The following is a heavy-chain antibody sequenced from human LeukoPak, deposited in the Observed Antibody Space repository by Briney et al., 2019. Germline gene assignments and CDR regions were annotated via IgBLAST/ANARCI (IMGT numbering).Heavy chain of an antibody. J-gene: IGHJ4*02. Sequence: GGSLRLSCAASGFTFRSYEMNWVRQAPGKGLEWVSYISSSGSTIFYADSVKGRFTISRDNAKNSLYLQMNSLRAEDTAVYYCARDLEYTTSSGDYWGQGTLVIVSS. V-gene: IGHV3-48*03. CDR1: GFTFRSYE. D-gene: IGHD6-6*01. CDR2: ISSSGSTI. CDR3: ARDLEYTTSSGDY.